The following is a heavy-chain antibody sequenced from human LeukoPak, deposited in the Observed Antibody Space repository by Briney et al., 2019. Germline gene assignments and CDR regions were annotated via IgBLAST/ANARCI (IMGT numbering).Heavy chain of an antibody. J-gene: IGHJ4*02. Sequence: KSSQTLSLTCAISGDSVSSNSAAWNWIRQSPSRGLEWLGRTYYRSKWYNDYAVSVKSRITINPDTSKNQFSLQLNSVTPEDTAVYYCARDQWIIIAAAGIGDAGPFDYWGQGTLVTVSS. V-gene: IGHV6-1*01. D-gene: IGHD6-13*01. CDR2: TYYRSKWYN. CDR1: GDSVSSNSAA. CDR3: ARDQWIIIAAAGIGDAGPFDY.